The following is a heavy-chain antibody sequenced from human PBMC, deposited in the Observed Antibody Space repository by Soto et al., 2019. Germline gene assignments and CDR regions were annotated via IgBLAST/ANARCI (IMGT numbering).Heavy chain of an antibody. V-gene: IGHV4-4*02. CDR1: GGAISSSNW. J-gene: IGHJ6*02. D-gene: IGHD3-22*01. CDR3: ARGRSYYDSSGYYYYYYDMDV. CDR2: IYHSGST. Sequence: LSLTCAVSGGAISSSNWRIWVRQPPGKGLEWIGEIYHSGSTNYNPSLKSRVTISVDKSKNQFSLKLSSVTAADTAVYYCARGRSYYDSSGYYYYYYDMDVWGQGTTVTVSS.